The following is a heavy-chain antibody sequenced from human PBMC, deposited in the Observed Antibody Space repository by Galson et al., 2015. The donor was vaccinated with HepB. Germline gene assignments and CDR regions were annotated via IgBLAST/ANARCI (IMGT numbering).Heavy chain of an antibody. V-gene: IGHV3-15*01. CDR3: TADVPEPLSRIDY. Sequence: SLRLSCAGSGYTFNSAWMNWVRQAPGKGLEWVARIRTQSEGRTAYATPVKGRFTISRDDSNNALYLQMNNLKPEGTAMYYCTADVPEPLSRIDYWGQGTLVTVSS. D-gene: IGHD1-14*01. CDR1: GYTFNSAW. CDR2: IRTQSEGRT. J-gene: IGHJ4*02.